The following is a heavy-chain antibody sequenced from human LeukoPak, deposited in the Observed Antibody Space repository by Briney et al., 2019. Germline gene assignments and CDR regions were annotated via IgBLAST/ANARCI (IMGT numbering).Heavy chain of an antibody. V-gene: IGHV1-69*04. Sequence: SVKVSCKASGGTFSSYAISWVRQAPGQGLEWIGRIIPILGIANYAQKFQGRVTITADKSTSTAYMELSSLRSEDTAVYYCASTALGATGAFDIWGQGTMVTVSS. D-gene: IGHD1-26*01. CDR2: IIPILGIA. CDR3: ASTALGATGAFDI. J-gene: IGHJ3*02. CDR1: GGTFSSYA.